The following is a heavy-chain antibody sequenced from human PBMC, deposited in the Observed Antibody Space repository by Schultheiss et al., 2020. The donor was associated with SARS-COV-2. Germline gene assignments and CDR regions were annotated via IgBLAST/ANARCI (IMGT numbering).Heavy chain of an antibody. Sequence: GGSLRLSCAASGVTFSTYWMSWVRQAPGKGLEWVASIKQDGSEKYYVDSVKGRFTISRDNAKNSLYLQMNSLRAEDTAVYYCARAEKSTIFGVVTHYYYYYGMDVWGQGTTVTVSS. CDR2: IKQDGSEK. J-gene: IGHJ6*02. D-gene: IGHD3-3*01. CDR1: GVTFSTYW. CDR3: ARAEKSTIFGVVTHYYYYYGMDV. V-gene: IGHV3-7*01.